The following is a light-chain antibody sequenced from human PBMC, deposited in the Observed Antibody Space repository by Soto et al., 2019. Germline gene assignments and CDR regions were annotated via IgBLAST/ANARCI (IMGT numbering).Light chain of an antibody. Sequence: QSVLTQPPSVSGAPGQRVTISCTGSSSNIGAGYDVHWYQQLPGTAPKLLIYGNSNRPSRVPDRFSGSKSGTSASLAITGLQAEDEADYYCQSYDSSLSGWVFGGGTQLTVL. CDR1: SSNIGAGYD. CDR3: QSYDSSLSGWV. J-gene: IGLJ2*01. V-gene: IGLV1-40*01. CDR2: GNS.